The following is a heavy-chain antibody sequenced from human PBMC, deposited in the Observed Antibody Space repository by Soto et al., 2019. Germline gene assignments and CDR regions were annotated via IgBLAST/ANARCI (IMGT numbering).Heavy chain of an antibody. Sequence: ASVKVSCKASGYTFTSYGISWVRQAPGQGLEWMGWISAYNGNTNYAQKLQGRVTMTTDTSTSTAYMELRSLRSDGTAVYYCASHPITIFGVVIPGYYYYGMDVWGQGTTVTVSS. J-gene: IGHJ6*02. CDR3: ASHPITIFGVVIPGYYYYGMDV. V-gene: IGHV1-18*04. CDR1: GYTFTSYG. CDR2: ISAYNGNT. D-gene: IGHD3-3*01.